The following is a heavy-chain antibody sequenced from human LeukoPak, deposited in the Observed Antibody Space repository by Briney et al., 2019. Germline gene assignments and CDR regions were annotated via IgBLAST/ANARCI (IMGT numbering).Heavy chain of an antibody. CDR3: ARAHQWLTSPFDS. J-gene: IGHJ4*02. CDR1: GFTFSSYA. D-gene: IGHD6-19*01. Sequence: GGSLRLSCAASGFTFSSYAMSWVRQAPGKGLEWVSAISGSGGSTYYADSVKGRFTISRDNSKNTLYLQMNSLRAEDTAVYYCARAHQWLTSPFDSWGQGTLVTVSS. V-gene: IGHV3-23*01. CDR2: ISGSGGST.